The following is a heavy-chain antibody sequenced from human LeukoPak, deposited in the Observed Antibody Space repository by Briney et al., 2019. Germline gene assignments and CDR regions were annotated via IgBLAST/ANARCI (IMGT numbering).Heavy chain of an antibody. D-gene: IGHD3-22*01. CDR1: GFTFSSYA. CDR3: AKVVQYYDSSGYYYDY. J-gene: IGHJ4*02. V-gene: IGHV3-23*01. Sequence: GGSLRLSCAASGFTFSSYAMSWVRQAPGKGLERVSAISGSGGSTYYADSVKGRFTISRDNSKNTLYLQMNSLRAEDTAVYYCAKVVQYYDSSGYYYDYWGQGTLVTVSS. CDR2: ISGSGGST.